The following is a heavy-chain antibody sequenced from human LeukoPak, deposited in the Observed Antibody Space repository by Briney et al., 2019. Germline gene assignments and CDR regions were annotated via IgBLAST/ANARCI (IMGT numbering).Heavy chain of an antibody. CDR1: GYTFTGYY. Sequence: ASVKVSCKASGYTFTGYYMHWVRQAPGQELEWMGWINPNSGDTKYAQKFQGRVTMTRDTSISTAYMELSRLRSDDTAVYYCATQRGSYLWGTDFDYWGQAILVTVSS. J-gene: IGHJ4*02. D-gene: IGHD3-16*01. CDR2: INPNSGDT. V-gene: IGHV1-2*02. CDR3: ATQRGSYLWGTDFDY.